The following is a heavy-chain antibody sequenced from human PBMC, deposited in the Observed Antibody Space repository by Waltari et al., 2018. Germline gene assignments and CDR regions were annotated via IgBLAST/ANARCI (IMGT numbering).Heavy chain of an antibody. CDR1: GGSISSGGYY. Sequence: QVQLQESGPGLVKPSQTLSLTCTVSGGSISSGGYYWSWIRQHPGKGLEWIGYIHYSGITYHNPALNSRVTIAVDTSKNQFSLKLSSVTAADTAVYYCARGNTPTARGNWFDPWGQGTLVTVSS. V-gene: IGHV4-31*03. J-gene: IGHJ5*02. CDR3: ARGNTPTARGNWFDP. CDR2: IHYSGIT. D-gene: IGHD6-6*01.